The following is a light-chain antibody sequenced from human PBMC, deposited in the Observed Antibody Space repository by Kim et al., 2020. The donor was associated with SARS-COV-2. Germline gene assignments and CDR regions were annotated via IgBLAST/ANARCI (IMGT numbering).Light chain of an antibody. CDR3: SSYTSSSTWV. CDR2: DVS. CDR1: SSDVGGYNY. V-gene: IGLV2-14*04. Sequence: GQSITISVTGTSSDVGGYNYVSCYQPHPGKAPKLMIYDVSKRPSGVSNRFSGSKSGNTASLTISGLQAEDEADYYCSSYTSSSTWVFGGGTQLTVL. J-gene: IGLJ3*02.